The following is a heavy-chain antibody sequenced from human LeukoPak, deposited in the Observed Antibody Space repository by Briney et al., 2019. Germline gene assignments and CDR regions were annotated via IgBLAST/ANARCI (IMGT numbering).Heavy chain of an antibody. CDR2: ISAYNGNT. D-gene: IGHD2-2*01. CDR3: AREQCSSTSCYYWFDP. Sequence: GASVKVSCKASGYTFTSYGISWVRQAPGQGLEWMGWISAYNGNTNYAQKLQGRVTTTTDTSTSTAYMELRSLRSDDTAVYYCAREQCSSTSCYYWFDPWGQGTLVTVSS. CDR1: GYTFTSYG. V-gene: IGHV1-18*01. J-gene: IGHJ5*02.